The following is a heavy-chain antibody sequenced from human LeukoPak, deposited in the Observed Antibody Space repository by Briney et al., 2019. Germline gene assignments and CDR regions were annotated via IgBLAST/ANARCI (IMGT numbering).Heavy chain of an antibody. CDR3: ARDVSAGNSEFFDY. J-gene: IGHJ4*02. CDR1: GYTFNTYG. Sequence: ASVKVSCKASGYTFNTYGINWVRQAPGQGLEWMGWISAYNGNTDYAQKFQGRVTMTTDTSTSTAYMELRSLRSDDTAVYFCARDVSAGNSEFFDYWGQGTLVTVSS. CDR2: ISAYNGNT. V-gene: IGHV1-18*01. D-gene: IGHD4-23*01.